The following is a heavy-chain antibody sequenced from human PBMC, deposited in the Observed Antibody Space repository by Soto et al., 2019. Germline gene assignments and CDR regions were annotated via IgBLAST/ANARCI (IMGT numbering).Heavy chain of an antibody. V-gene: IGHV1-18*04. D-gene: IGHD3-16*01. CDR3: TRGGSLYDRTKGDY. CDR2: ISTYNGNT. CDR1: GYTFTTYG. Sequence: ASVKVSCKASGYTFTTYGISWVRQAPGQGLEWMGWISTYNGNTNYEQKLQGRVTMTTDTLTSTAYMELRSLRVEDTAVYSCTRGGSLYDRTKGDYWGPGTQVTVSS. J-gene: IGHJ4*02.